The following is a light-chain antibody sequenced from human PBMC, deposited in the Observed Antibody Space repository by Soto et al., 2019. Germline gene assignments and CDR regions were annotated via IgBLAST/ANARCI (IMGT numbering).Light chain of an antibody. J-gene: IGKJ3*01. Sequence: DIQMTQSPSTLSGSVGDRVNITCRASQTISSWLAWYQQKPGKASKLLIYKASTLKSGVPSRFSGSGSGTEFTLTISSLEPEDFAVYYCQQRGNWPPGFTFGPGTKVDI. CDR2: KAS. CDR3: QQRGNWPPGFT. V-gene: IGKV1-5*03. CDR1: QTISSW.